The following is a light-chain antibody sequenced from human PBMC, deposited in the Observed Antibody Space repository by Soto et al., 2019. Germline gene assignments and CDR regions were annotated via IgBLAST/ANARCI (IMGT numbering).Light chain of an antibody. CDR2: DAS. J-gene: IGKJ1*01. Sequence: EIVLTQSPDTLSLSPGETATLWCGASQSVSSSHIAWYQQKPGQAPRLLIYDASNRATGIPARFSGSGSGTDFTLTISSLDPEDFAVYYCQQRNNWPSFGQGTKVDI. V-gene: IGKV3-11*01. CDR1: QSVSSS. CDR3: QQRNNWPS.